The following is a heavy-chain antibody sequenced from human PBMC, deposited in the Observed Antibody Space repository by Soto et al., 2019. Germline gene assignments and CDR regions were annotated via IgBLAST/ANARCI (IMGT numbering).Heavy chain of an antibody. CDR3: ARGRSDYVRYFDY. CDR2: INHSGST. D-gene: IGHD5-12*01. J-gene: IGHJ4*02. CDR1: GVAFCGYY. Sequence: SDTLSLTSAVYGVAFCGYYWSWVRRPPGKGLEWIGEINHSGSTNYTPSLKSRVTISVDTSKNQFSLKLSSVTAADTAVYYCARGRSDYVRYFDYWGQGTLVTVSS. V-gene: IGHV4-34*01.